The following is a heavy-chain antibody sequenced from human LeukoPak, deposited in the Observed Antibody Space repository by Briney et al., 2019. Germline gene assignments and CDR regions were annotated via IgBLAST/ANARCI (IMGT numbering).Heavy chain of an antibody. J-gene: IGHJ4*02. CDR1: GGSFSGYY. Sequence: SETLSLTCAVYGGSFSGYYWSWIRKRPGKGLEWIGEINHSGSTNYNPPLKSRVTISVDTSQHPFSLKLSSVAAADTAVYYCARARITKVRVALPDYWGQGTLVTVSS. CDR3: ARARITKVRVALPDY. V-gene: IGHV4-34*01. CDR2: INHSGST. D-gene: IGHD3-10*01.